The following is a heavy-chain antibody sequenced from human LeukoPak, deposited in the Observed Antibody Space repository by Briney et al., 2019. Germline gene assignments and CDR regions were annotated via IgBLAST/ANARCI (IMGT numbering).Heavy chain of an antibody. Sequence: GGSLRLSCLTSGFTFTSVSISWVRQAPGKGLEWVAFIGHVAGDIFYSDSVKGRFTISRDDAKGSVYLQMNSLRVDDTAVYFCARGPYTGSMFDYWGHGTLVTVSS. J-gene: IGHJ4*01. CDR3: ARGPYTGSMFDY. CDR2: IGHVAGDI. V-gene: IGHV3-21*01. D-gene: IGHD1-1*01. CDR1: GFTFTSVS.